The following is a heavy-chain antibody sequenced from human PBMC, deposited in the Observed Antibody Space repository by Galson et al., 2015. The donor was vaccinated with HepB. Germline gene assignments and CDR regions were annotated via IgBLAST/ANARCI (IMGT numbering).Heavy chain of an antibody. V-gene: IGHV4-59*01. D-gene: IGHD6-19*01. J-gene: IGHJ4*02. Sequence: LTCTVSGGSISSYYWSWIRQPPGKGLEWIGYIYYSGSTNYNPSLKSRVTISVDTSKNQFSLKLSSVTAADTAVYYCARDGGSGWRNYFDYWGQGTLVTVSS. CDR1: GGSISSYY. CDR2: IYYSGST. CDR3: ARDGGSGWRNYFDY.